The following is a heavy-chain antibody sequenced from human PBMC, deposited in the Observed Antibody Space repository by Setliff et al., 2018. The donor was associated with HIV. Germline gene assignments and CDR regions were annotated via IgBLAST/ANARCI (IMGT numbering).Heavy chain of an antibody. CDR3: ARDHNSGTLHAFDL. Sequence: SETLSLTCAVSGGSTRSSNWWSWVRQPPGKGLEWIGEIYNSGRTNYNPSLKSRVTISVDNSKNQFSLNLSSVTAADTAVYYCARDHNSGTLHAFDLWGQGTKVTVSS. CDR2: IYNSGRT. D-gene: IGHD1-26*01. V-gene: IGHV4-4*02. CDR1: GGSTRSSNW. J-gene: IGHJ3*01.